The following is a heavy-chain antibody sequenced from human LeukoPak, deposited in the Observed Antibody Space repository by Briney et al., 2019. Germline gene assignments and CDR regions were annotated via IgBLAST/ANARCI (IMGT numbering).Heavy chain of an antibody. CDR3: AKSFYDFWSGLKYYFDY. CDR2: ISGSGGST. CDR1: GFTVNSNY. V-gene: IGHV3-23*01. Sequence: PGGSLRLSCAASGFTVNSNYMSWVRQAPGKGLEWVSAISGSGGSTYYADSVKGRFTISRDNSKNTLYLQMNSLRAEDTAVYYCAKSFYDFWSGLKYYFDYWGQGTLVTVSS. J-gene: IGHJ4*02. D-gene: IGHD3-3*01.